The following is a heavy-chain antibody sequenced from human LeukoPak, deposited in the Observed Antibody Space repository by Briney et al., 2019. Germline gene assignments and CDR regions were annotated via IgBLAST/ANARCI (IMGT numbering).Heavy chain of an antibody. CDR3: ARDRAKGYCSGGSCVSENYYYGMDV. CDR1: GFTFSSYE. Sequence: PGGSLRLSCAASGFTFSSYEMNWVRQAPGKGLEWVSYISSSGSTMYYADSVKGRFTISRDNAKNSLYLQMNSLRAEDTAVYYCARDRAKGYCSGGSCVSENYYYGMDVWGKGTTVTVSS. J-gene: IGHJ6*04. V-gene: IGHV3-48*03. CDR2: ISSSGSTM. D-gene: IGHD2-15*01.